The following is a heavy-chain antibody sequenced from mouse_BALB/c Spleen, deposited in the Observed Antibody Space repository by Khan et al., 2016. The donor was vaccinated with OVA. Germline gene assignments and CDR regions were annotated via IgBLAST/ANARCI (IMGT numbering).Heavy chain of an antibody. CDR2: IYPGNGDT. CDR1: GYTFTSYN. D-gene: IGHD1-1*01. CDR3: ARGEDYYGSRGAWFAY. V-gene: IGHV1-12*01. Sequence: QVQLQQPGAELVKPGASVKMSCKASGYTFTSYNMHWVKQTPGQGLEWIGAIYPGNGDTSYNQKFKGKATLTAEKSSSTAYMQLSSLTSEDSAVYYCARGEDYYGSRGAWFAYWGQGTLVTVSA. J-gene: IGHJ3*01.